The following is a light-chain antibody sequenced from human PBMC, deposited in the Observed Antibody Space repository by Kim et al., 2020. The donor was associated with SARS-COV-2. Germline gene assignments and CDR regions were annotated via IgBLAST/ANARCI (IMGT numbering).Light chain of an antibody. J-gene: IGKJ1*01. V-gene: IGKV1-5*03. CDR1: QNVNIW. CDR3: QQYHTHST. Sequence: ASGGETVTITCRASQNVNIWLAWYQQKPGQVPKLLIHKTSGLQGGVPSRFSGCGSGTDFTLTISSLQPDDFATYYCQQYHTHSTFGQGTKVDIK. CDR2: KTS.